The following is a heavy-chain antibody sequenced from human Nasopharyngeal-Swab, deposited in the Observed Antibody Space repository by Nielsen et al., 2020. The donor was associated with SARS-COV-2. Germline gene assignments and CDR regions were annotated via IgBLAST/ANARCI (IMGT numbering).Heavy chain of an antibody. Sequence: ASVKVSCKASGYTFTSYGISWVRQAPGQGLEWMGWIRAYNGNTNYAQKLQGRVTMTTDTSTSTAYMELRSLRSDDTAVYYCARVTGYCSSTSCYARKWDYWGQGTLVTVSS. CDR1: GYTFTSYG. CDR2: IRAYNGNT. J-gene: IGHJ4*02. V-gene: IGHV1-18*04. D-gene: IGHD2-2*01. CDR3: ARVTGYCSSTSCYARKWDY.